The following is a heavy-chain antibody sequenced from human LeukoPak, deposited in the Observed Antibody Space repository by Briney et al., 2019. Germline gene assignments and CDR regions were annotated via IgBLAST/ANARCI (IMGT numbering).Heavy chain of an antibody. CDR2: ISNDGNNK. CDR3: STLFYN. CDR1: GFTFSDYA. J-gene: IGHJ4*02. Sequence: GRSLRLSCAVSGFTFSDYAMYWVRQAPGRGLEWVAVISNDGNNKYYTDSVKGRFTISRDNSKNTLFLQMNSLTAEDTAVYYCSTLFYNWGQGTLVTVSS. V-gene: IGHV3-30-3*01.